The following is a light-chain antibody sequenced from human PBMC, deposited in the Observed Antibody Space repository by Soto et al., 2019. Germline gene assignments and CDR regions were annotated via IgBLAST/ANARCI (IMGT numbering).Light chain of an antibody. CDR2: EVT. CDR1: SSNVGAYKY. Sequence: QSALTQPPSASRSPGQSVTISCTGTSSNVGAYKYVSGYQQYPGKAPKLMIYEVTKRPSGVPDRFSGSKSGNTASLTVSGLQAEDEADYYCTSYVGNDIWVFGGGTKLTVL. J-gene: IGLJ3*02. V-gene: IGLV2-8*02. CDR3: TSYVGNDIWV.